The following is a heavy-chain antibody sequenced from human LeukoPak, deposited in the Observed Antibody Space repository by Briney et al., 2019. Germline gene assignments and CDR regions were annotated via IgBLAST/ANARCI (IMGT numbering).Heavy chain of an antibody. CDR1: GYTFTSYG. CDR3: ARDPGRDYYDSSGYYYGGLDAFDI. J-gene: IGHJ3*02. D-gene: IGHD3-22*01. CDR2: ISAYNGKT. V-gene: IGHV1-18*01. Sequence: ASVKVSCKASGYTFTSYGISWVRQAPGQGREGMGWISAYNGKTNYAQKLQGRVTMTTDTSTSTAYMELRSLRSDDTAVYYCARDPGRDYYDSSGYYYGGLDAFDIWGQGTMVTVSS.